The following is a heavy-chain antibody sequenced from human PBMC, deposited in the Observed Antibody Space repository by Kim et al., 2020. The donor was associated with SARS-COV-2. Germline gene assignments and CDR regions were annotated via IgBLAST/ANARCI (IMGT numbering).Heavy chain of an antibody. J-gene: IGHJ4*02. D-gene: IGHD6-13*01. V-gene: IGHV3-7*01. CDR2: IKQDGSEK. CDR3: ARGRIAAAGACFDY. CDR1: GFTFSSYW. Sequence: GGSLRLSCAASGFTFSSYWMSWVRQAPGKGLEWVANIKQDGSEKYYVDSVKGRFTISRDNAKNSLFLQMNTLRAEDTAVYYCARGRIAAAGACFDYWGPGTLVTVSS.